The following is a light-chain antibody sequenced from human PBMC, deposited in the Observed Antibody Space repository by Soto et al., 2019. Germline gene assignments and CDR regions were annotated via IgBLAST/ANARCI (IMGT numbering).Light chain of an antibody. CDR3: FSFTTTSTNV. Sequence: SVPSDPASLSGAPGPAISISCTGTSSDICAYDYFSWFQQQPGKAPKLMISEVNNRPSGASNRFSGSKSGNTAYLTISGLQVEDEAESFCFSFTTTSTNVFGTGTKVTVL. V-gene: IGLV2-14*01. CDR1: SSDICAYDY. J-gene: IGLJ1*01. CDR2: EVN.